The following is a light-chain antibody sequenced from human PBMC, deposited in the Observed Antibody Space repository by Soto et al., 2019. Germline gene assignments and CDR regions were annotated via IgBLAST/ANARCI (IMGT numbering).Light chain of an antibody. V-gene: IGLV2-14*01. CDR1: SSDVGGYNY. Sequence: QSALTQPASVSGSPGQSITISCTGTSSDVGGYNYVSWYQQHPCKAPKLMIYDVSNRPSGVSNRFSGSKSGNTASLTISGLQAEAEADYYCSSYTSSSTLLYVFGTGTKLTVL. CDR3: SSYTSSSTLLYV. J-gene: IGLJ1*01. CDR2: DVS.